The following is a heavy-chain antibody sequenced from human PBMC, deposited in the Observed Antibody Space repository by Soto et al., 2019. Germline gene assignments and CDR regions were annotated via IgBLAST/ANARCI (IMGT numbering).Heavy chain of an antibody. Sequence: SLRLSCAASGFTFSSYWMSWVRQAPGKGLVWVSRINSDGSSTNYADSVKGRFTISRDNAKNTLYLQMDSLRADDTAVYYCARDSSPYYDFWSGFYTYFDYWGQGALVTVSS. J-gene: IGHJ4*02. V-gene: IGHV3-74*01. D-gene: IGHD3-3*01. CDR3: ARDSSPYYDFWSGFYTYFDY. CDR1: GFTFSSYW. CDR2: INSDGSST.